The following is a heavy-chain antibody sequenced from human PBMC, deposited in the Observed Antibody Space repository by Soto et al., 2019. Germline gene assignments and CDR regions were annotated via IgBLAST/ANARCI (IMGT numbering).Heavy chain of an antibody. J-gene: IGHJ4*02. V-gene: IGHV4-31*03. D-gene: IGHD3-22*01. Sequence: PSETLSLTCTVSGDSVSSRGFYWTWIRQHPEEGLEWIGYIYYSGSTYYNPSLKSRVTISSDRSKNQFSLKLDSVTAADTAVYYCARAYSSWYWDYWGQGTQVTVSS. CDR3: ARAYSSWYWDY. CDR1: GDSVSSRGFY. CDR2: IYYSGST.